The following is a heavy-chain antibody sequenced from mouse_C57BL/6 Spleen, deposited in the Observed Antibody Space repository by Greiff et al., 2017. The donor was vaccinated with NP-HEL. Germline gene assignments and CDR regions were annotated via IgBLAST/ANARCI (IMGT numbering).Heavy chain of an antibody. CDR3: ARVGLLGAMDY. CDR1: GYAFSSSW. D-gene: IGHD2-3*01. J-gene: IGHJ4*01. CDR2: IYPGDGDT. Sequence: QVQLKESGPELVKPGASVKISCKASGYAFSSSWMNWVKQRPGKGLEWIGRIYPGDGDTNYNGKFKGKATLTADKSSSTAYMQLSSLTSEDSAVYFCARVGLLGAMDYWGQGTSVTVSS. V-gene: IGHV1-82*01.